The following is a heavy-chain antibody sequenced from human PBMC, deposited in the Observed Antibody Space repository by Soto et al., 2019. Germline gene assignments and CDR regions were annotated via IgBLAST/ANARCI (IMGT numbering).Heavy chain of an antibody. CDR3: SGGVGDAI. Sequence: EDQLVESGGGLVQPGGSLRLTCAVSGFSFRSDWMNWVRQAPGKGLEWVAHTNQDGSEKYYLDSVKGRFTIFRDNAKNSLYLKMNSQRAEDTAVYYCSGGVGDAIWGQGTLVTVSS. V-gene: IGHV3-7*04. CDR2: TNQDGSEK. CDR1: GFSFRSDW. D-gene: IGHD1-26*01. J-gene: IGHJ4*02.